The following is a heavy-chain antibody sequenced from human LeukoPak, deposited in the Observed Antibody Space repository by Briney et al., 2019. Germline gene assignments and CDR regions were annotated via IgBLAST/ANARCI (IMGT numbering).Heavy chain of an antibody. CDR1: GGSISSTSYY. J-gene: IGHJ5*02. D-gene: IGHD3-10*01. CDR2: FYYSGSI. V-gene: IGHV4-39*07. Sequence: SETLSLTCIVSGGSISSTSYYWGWIRQSPGKGLEWIRSFYYSGSIFDNRSLRSRVTISIDMSKNQFLLKLTSVTAADTAVYYCARDPHYYASGIYYIWFDPWGPGTLVTVSS. CDR3: ARDPHYYASGIYYIWFDP.